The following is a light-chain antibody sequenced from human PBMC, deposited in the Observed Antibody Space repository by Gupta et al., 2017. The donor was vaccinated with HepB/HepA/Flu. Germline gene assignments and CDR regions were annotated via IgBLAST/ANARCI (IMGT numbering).Light chain of an antibody. Sequence: QSALTQPRSVSGSPGQSVTLSCTGTIDNLGGYNYVSWYQQHPGKAPKLIIYDVTKRPSGVPDRFSASKSGSAASLTISGLQADDEADYYCCSYTGEYIFGTGTRVTVL. CDR2: DVT. V-gene: IGLV2-11*01. CDR1: IDNLGGYNY. CDR3: CSYTGEYI. J-gene: IGLJ1*01.